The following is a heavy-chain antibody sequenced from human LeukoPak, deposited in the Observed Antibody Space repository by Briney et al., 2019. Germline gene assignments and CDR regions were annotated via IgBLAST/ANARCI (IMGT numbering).Heavy chain of an antibody. CDR1: GGSFSGYY. D-gene: IGHD4-17*01. CDR2: INHSGST. V-gene: IGHV4-34*01. Sequence: SETLSLTCAVYGGSFSGYYWSWIRQPPGKGLEWIGEINHSGSTNYNPSLKSRVTISVDTSKNQFSLKLSSVTAADTAVYYCARGPTDYGDYSRPTCSFDYWGQGTLVTVSS. CDR3: ARGPTDYGDYSRPTCSFDY. J-gene: IGHJ4*02.